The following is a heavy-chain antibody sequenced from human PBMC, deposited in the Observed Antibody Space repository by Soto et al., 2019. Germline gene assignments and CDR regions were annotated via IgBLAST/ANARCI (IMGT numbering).Heavy chain of an antibody. CDR3: AREFVGSATWYFDL. Sequence: QVQLVESGGGLVKPGGSLRLSCAASGFTFSDYYMSWIRQAPGKGLEWVSYISSSGNTIYSADSVKGRFTVSRDNAKNSLYLQMNSLRAEDTAVYYCAREFVGSATWYFDLWVRGTLVTVSS. CDR1: GFTFSDYY. CDR2: ISSSGNTI. J-gene: IGHJ2*01. V-gene: IGHV3-11*01. D-gene: IGHD3-10*01.